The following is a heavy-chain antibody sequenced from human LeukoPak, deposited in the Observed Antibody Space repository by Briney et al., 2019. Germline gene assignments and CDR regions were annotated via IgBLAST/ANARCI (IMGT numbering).Heavy chain of an antibody. D-gene: IGHD2-21*01. J-gene: IGHJ4*02. CDR3: ARGRAIDV. Sequence: GGSLRLSCVASGFTFTNNWMTWVRQAPGKGLEWVANIKPDESEKDYVDSVKGRFTISRDNAKNLVSLQMNSLRVGDTALYYCARGRAIDVWGQGTQVTVAA. V-gene: IGHV3-7*01. CDR2: IKPDESEK. CDR1: GFTFTNNW.